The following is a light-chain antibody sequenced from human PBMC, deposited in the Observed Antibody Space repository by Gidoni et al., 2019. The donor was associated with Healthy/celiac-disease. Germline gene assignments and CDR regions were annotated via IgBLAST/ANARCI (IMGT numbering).Light chain of an antibody. CDR1: SSDVGGDNY. CDR3: SSYTSSSTLV. J-gene: IGLJ1*01. CDR2: GVS. Sequence: QSALTQPASVSGSPGQPITIPCTGTSSDVGGDNYVSWYQQHPGKAPKLMIYGVSARPSGVPDRFSGSKSGNTASLTISGLQAEDEADYYCSSYTSSSTLVFGTGTKVTVL. V-gene: IGLV2-14*01.